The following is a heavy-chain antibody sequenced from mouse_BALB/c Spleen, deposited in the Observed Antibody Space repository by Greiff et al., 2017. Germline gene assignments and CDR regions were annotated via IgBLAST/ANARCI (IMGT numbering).Heavy chain of an antibody. J-gene: IGHJ3*01. CDR1: GYTFTSYW. Sequence: QVQLQQSGAELARPGASVKLSCKASGYTFTSYWMQWVKQRPGQGLEWIGAIYPGDGDTRYTQKFKGKATLTADKSSSTAYMQLSSLASEDSAVYYCAIITTAKAWFAYWGQGTLVTVSA. CDR2: IYPGDGDT. D-gene: IGHD1-2*01. CDR3: AIITTAKAWFAY. V-gene: IGHV1-87*01.